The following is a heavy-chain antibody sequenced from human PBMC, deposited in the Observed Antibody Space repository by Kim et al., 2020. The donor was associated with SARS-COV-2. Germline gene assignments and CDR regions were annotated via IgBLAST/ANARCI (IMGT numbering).Heavy chain of an antibody. CDR3: ARRGSDWGGFDI. Sequence: GGSLRLSCAASEFTFSNFPMNWVRQAPGMGLEWVSTITDSGDVTYYADSVKGRFIISRDNSKNTLSLQMNSLRAEDTAVYFCARRGSDWGGFDIWGHGTLVTVSS. V-gene: IGHV3-23*01. D-gene: IGHD7-27*01. J-gene: IGHJ3*02. CDR2: ITDSGDVT. CDR1: EFTFSNFP.